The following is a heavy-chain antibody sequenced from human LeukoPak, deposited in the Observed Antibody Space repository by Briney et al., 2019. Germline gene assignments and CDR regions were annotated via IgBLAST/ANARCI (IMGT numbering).Heavy chain of an antibody. CDR2: ISGSGDRT. J-gene: IGHJ4*02. V-gene: IGHV3-23*01. CDR1: GFTFSNYA. Sequence: GGSLRLSCAASGFTFSNYAMSWVRQTPGKGLEWVSVISGSGDRTNYADSVQGRFTISRDNEKTTVYLQMNSLRAEDSAVYYCARGPGGSYSFDYWGQGTLVTVSS. D-gene: IGHD1-26*01. CDR3: ARGPGGSYSFDY.